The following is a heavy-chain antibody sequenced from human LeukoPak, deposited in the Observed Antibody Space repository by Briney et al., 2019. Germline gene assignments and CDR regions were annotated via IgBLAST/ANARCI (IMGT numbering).Heavy chain of an antibody. Sequence: PGRSLRLSCAASGFTFSSYGMHWVRQAPGKGLEWVAVISYHGSNKYYADSVKGRFTISRDSSKNTLYLQMNSLRAEDTAVYYCASNVPEDYWGQGTLVTVSS. CDR1: GFTFSSYG. D-gene: IGHD2-2*01. CDR3: ASNVPEDY. V-gene: IGHV3-30*03. J-gene: IGHJ4*02. CDR2: ISYHGSNK.